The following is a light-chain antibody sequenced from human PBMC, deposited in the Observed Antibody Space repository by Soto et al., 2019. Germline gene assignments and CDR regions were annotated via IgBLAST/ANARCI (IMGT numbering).Light chain of an antibody. J-gene: IGKJ5*01. CDR2: WAS. Sequence: DFVMTQSPDSLAVSLGERTTINCKSSQTVLSNSNNKNYLAWFQQKPGQPPKLLISWASIRESGVPDRFSGSGSGRDFTLTISILQAEDVAVYYCQLYHNDSIPLGKGTRLESK. V-gene: IGKV4-1*01. CDR1: QTVLSNSNNKNY. CDR3: QLYHNDSIP.